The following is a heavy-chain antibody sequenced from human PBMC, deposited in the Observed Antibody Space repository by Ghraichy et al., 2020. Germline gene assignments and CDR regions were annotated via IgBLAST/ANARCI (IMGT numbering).Heavy chain of an antibody. V-gene: IGHV4-61*01. Sequence: GSLRLSCAVSGDSVKSGRYYWSWIRQPPGKGLEWFGYFYYSGGTTYNPSLRCRVTISLDTAKNQFSLNLNSVTAAVSAVYYCERSSVTRFDPLGQGVPVTVSS. CDR2: FYYSGGT. J-gene: IGHJ5*02. D-gene: IGHD3-22*01. CDR3: ERSSVTRFDP. CDR1: GDSVKSGRYY.